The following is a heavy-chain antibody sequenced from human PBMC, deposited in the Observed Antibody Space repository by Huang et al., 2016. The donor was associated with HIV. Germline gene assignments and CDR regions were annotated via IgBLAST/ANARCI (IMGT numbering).Heavy chain of an antibody. CDR3: AKRGGAWGSPYAFDL. J-gene: IGHJ3*01. CDR2: IIPRFGTR. V-gene: IGHV1-69*13. CDR1: GGSFNNFG. Sequence: QVQLVQSGAEVRKPGSSVKVSCRASGGSFNNFGINWVRQAPGQGVEGMGGIIPRFGTRNDAQRFQCRVTITADETTGVVYMELSSLRSDDTAVYFCAKRGGAWGSPYAFDLWGPGTMVTVSS. D-gene: IGHD3-16*01.